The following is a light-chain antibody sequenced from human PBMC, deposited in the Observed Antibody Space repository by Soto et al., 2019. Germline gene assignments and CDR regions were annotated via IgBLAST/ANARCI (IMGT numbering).Light chain of an antibody. Sequence: QSVLTQPPSASGTPGQRVTISCSGSSSNIGSNTVNWYQQLPGTAPKLLMYSNNQRPSGVPDRFSGSKSGTSASLAISGLQSEDEADYYCAAWDESLNGWVFGGGTKLTVL. J-gene: IGLJ3*02. CDR1: SSNIGSNT. V-gene: IGLV1-44*01. CDR3: AAWDESLNGWV. CDR2: SNN.